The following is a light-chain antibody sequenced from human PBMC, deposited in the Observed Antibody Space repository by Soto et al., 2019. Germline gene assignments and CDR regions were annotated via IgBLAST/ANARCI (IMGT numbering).Light chain of an antibody. Sequence: EIVLTQSPGTLSLSPGERATLSCRASQSVSSSYLAWYQQKPGQAPRLLIYGASSRATGIPDRFSGSGSGRDLPLTISRLEPEDVAVYYCQQYGSSPNTFGQGTKLEIK. J-gene: IGKJ2*01. CDR2: GAS. CDR1: QSVSSSY. V-gene: IGKV3-20*01. CDR3: QQYGSSPNT.